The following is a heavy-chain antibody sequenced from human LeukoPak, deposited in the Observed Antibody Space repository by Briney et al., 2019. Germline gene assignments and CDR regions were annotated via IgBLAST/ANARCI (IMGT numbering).Heavy chain of an antibody. CDR1: GGSISSYY. V-gene: IGHV4-4*07. Sequence: PSETLSLTCTVSGGSISSYYWSWIRQPPGKGLEWIGRIYTSGSTNYNPSLKSRVTMSVDTSTNQFSLKLSSVTAADTAVYYCARQQPRSGWFDPWGQGTLVTVSS. D-gene: IGHD6-13*01. CDR2: IYTSGST. CDR3: ARQQPRSGWFDP. J-gene: IGHJ5*02.